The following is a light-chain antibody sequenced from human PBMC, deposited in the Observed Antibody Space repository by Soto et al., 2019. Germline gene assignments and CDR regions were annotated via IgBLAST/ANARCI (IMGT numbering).Light chain of an antibody. Sequence: EKVMTQSPATLSVSPGERATLSCRASQSIGYYLAWYQEKPGQAPRLLIYDASIRATGIPARFSGSWSGTDFTLTINGLEPEDSAVYYCQQRGNWPPTWTVGQVTKGEIK. CDR3: QQRGNWPPTWT. J-gene: IGKJ1*01. V-gene: IGKV3-11*01. CDR1: QSIGYY. CDR2: DAS.